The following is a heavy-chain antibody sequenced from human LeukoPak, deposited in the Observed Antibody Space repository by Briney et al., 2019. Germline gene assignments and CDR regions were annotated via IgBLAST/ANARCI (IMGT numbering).Heavy chain of an antibody. CDR3: ARGIMVVGP. Sequence: SETLSLTCTVSGGSIGSYYWSWIRQPPRKGLEWIGYINYSGTTNYNPSLKSRVSMSVDTSKNQFSLRLSSVTAADTAVYYCARGIMVVGPWGQGTQVTVSS. V-gene: IGHV4-59*01. D-gene: IGHD2-21*01. J-gene: IGHJ5*02. CDR2: INYSGTT. CDR1: GGSIGSYY.